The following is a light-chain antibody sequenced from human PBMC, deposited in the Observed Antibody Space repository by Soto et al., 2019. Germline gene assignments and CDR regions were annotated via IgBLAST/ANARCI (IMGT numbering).Light chain of an antibody. V-gene: IGLV2-8*01. J-gene: IGLJ3*02. CDR3: AAWDDSLNGWV. CDR1: SSDVGGYSY. Sequence: QSALTQPPSASGSPGQSVTISCTGASSDVGGYSYVSWYQQHPGKAPKLMIYEVSKRPSGVPDRFSGSKSGTSASLAISGLQSEDEADYYCAAWDDSLNGWVFGGGTKLTVL. CDR2: EVS.